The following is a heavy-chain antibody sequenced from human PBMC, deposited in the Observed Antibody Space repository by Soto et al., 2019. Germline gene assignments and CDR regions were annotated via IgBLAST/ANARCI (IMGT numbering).Heavy chain of an antibody. V-gene: IGHV1-46*01. CDR3: ARGISGTYTALDF. CDR1: GYRFTTYY. D-gene: IGHD1-26*01. Sequence: ASVKVSCKASGYRFTTYYLHWVRQAPGQGLEWMGMINPNGGATTYVQKFQGRVTMTTDTSTSTVYMELSSLRFDDTAIYYCARGISGTYTALDFCGQGALVTVYS. CDR2: INPNGGAT. J-gene: IGHJ4*02.